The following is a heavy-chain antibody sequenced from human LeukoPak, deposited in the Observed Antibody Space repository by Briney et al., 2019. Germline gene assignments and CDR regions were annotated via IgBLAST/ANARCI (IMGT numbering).Heavy chain of an antibody. CDR1: GGSISSSSYY. D-gene: IGHD2-15*01. CDR3: ARVTGEYCSGISCPDVFDI. Sequence: KPSETLSLTCTVSGGSISSSSYYWGWIRQPPGKGLEWIGTIYYSGSTNYNPSLRSRVTISIDTSKIQLSLNLSSVTAADTAVYYCARVTGEYCSGISCPDVFDIWGQGTMVTVSS. V-gene: IGHV4-39*07. J-gene: IGHJ3*02. CDR2: IYYSGST.